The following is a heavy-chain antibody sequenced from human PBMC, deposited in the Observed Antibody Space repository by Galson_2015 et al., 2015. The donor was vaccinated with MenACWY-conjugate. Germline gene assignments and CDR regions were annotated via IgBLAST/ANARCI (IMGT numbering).Heavy chain of an antibody. V-gene: IGHV4-59*08. CDR2: FYYTGGP. CDR1: GGSITSYF. Sequence: SETLSLTCTVSGGSITSYFWSWIRQPPGKGLEYIGYFYYTGGPNYNPSLKSRVTISVDTPKNHFSLRLSSVTAADTSVYYCARVGGDPLQAFDIWGQGTMVTVSS. CDR3: ARVGGDPLQAFDI. J-gene: IGHJ3*02. D-gene: IGHD3-16*01.